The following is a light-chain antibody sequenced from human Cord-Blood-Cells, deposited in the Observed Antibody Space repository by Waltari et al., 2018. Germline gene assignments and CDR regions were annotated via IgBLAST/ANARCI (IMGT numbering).Light chain of an antibody. Sequence: QSALTQPPSASGSPGQSVTISCTGTSSDVGGYNYVSWYQQHPGKAPKLMIDEVSKRPSGVPARFSGSKSGNTASLTVSGLQAEDEADYYCSSYAGSNNLVFGGGTKLTVL. J-gene: IGLJ2*01. CDR1: SSDVGGYNY. CDR3: SSYAGSNNLV. CDR2: EVS. V-gene: IGLV2-8*01.